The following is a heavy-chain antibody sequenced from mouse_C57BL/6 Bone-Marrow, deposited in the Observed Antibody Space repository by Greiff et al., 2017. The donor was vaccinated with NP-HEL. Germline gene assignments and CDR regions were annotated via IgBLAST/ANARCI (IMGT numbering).Heavy chain of an antibody. D-gene: IGHD3-3*01. CDR2: IDPSDSYT. CDR1: GYTFTSYW. J-gene: IGHJ3*01. Sequence: QVQLQQPGAELVRPGTSVKLSCKASGYTFTSYWMHWVKQRPGQGLEWIGVIDPSDSYTNYNQKFKGKATLTVDTSSSTAYMQLSSLTSEDSAVYYCARGDLFAYWGQGTLVTVSA. V-gene: IGHV1-59*01. CDR3: ARGDLFAY.